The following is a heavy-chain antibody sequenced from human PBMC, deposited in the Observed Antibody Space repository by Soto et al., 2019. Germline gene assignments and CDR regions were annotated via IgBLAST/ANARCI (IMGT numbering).Heavy chain of an antibody. CDR3: AKGRSYYYYYGVDV. Sequence: GLSLTLSCAASGFTFSRCAMGWFSQTPGKGLEWVSDIIDSGGSTYYADSVKGRFTISRDNSKSTLYLQMNSLRAEDMALYYCAKGRSYYYYYGVDVWGQGTTVSVSS. J-gene: IGHJ6*02. CDR2: IIDSGGST. CDR1: GFTFSRCA. V-gene: IGHV3-23*01.